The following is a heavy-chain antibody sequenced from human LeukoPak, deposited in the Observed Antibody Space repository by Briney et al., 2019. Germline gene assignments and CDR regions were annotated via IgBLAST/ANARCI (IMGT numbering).Heavy chain of an antibody. D-gene: IGHD3-22*01. V-gene: IGHV3-23*01. CDR1: GFTFSSYA. Sequence: GGSLRLSCAASGFTFSSYAMSWVRQAPGKGLEWVSAISGSGGSTYYADSVKGRFTISRDNSKNTLYLQMNSLRAEDTAVYYCAKDKITMIVVAKGDAFDTWGQGTMVTVSS. CDR3: AKDKITMIVVAKGDAFDT. J-gene: IGHJ3*02. CDR2: ISGSGGST.